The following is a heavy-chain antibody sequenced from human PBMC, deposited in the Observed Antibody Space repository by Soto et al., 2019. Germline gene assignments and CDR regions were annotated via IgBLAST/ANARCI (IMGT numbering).Heavy chain of an antibody. Sequence: PGGSLRLSCAASGFTFSSYAMIWVRQAPGKGLEWVSAISGSGGSTYYADSVKGRFTISRDNSKNTLYLQMNSLRAEDTAVYYCAKDSSGYYYYYMHVWCKGTTVTVSS. J-gene: IGHJ6*03. CDR3: AKDSSGYYYYYMHV. D-gene: IGHD6-25*01. V-gene: IGHV3-23*01. CDR1: GFTFSSYA. CDR2: ISGSGGST.